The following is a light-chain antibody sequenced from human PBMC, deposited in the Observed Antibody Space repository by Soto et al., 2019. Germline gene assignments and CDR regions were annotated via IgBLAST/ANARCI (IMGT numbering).Light chain of an antibody. J-gene: IGKJ1*01. V-gene: IGKV1-27*01. CDR1: QGISNY. CDR3: HKFDSAPRT. Sequence: DIQMTQSPSSLSASVGDRVTITCRASQGISNYLAWYEQKPGKVPKLLIYAASTLQSGVPSRYSGSGSGTDFTLTISSLQPEDVATYYCHKFDSAPRTFGQGTKVEIK. CDR2: AAS.